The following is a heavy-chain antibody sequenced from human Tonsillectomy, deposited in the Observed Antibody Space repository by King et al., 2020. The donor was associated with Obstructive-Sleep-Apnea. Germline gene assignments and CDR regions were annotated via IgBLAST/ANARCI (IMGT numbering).Heavy chain of an antibody. Sequence: QLQESGPGLVKPSETLSLTCTVSGGSISSSSYYWGWIRQPPGKGLEWIGSIYYSGSTYYNPSLKSRVTISVDTSKNQFSLKLSSVTAADTAVYYCARQGRGYSGYDNYYYGMDVWGQGTTVTVSS. CDR3: ARQGRGYSGYDNYYYGMDV. J-gene: IGHJ6*02. D-gene: IGHD5-12*01. CDR2: IYYSGST. CDR1: GGSISSSSYY. V-gene: IGHV4-39*01.